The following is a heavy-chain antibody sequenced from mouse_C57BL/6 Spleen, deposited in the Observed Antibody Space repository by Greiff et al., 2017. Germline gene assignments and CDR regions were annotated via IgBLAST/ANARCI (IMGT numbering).Heavy chain of an antibody. J-gene: IGHJ2*01. V-gene: IGHV1-82*01. CDR3: ARRHYGSSYDFDY. CDR2: IYPGDGDT. D-gene: IGHD1-1*01. CDR1: GYAFSSSW. Sequence: QVQLQQSGPELVKPGASVKISCKASGYAFSSSWMNWVKQRPGKGLEWIGRIYPGDGDTNNNGKFKGKATLTADKSSSTAYMQLSSLTSEDSAVYFCARRHYGSSYDFDYWGQGTTLTVSS.